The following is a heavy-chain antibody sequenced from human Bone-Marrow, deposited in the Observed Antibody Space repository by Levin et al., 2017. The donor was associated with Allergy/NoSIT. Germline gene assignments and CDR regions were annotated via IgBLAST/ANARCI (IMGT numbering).Heavy chain of an antibody. CDR3: TRLRDTAMGS. D-gene: IGHD5-18*01. V-gene: IGHV3-73*01. CDR2: IRSKANNYAT. Sequence: AGGSLRLSCAASGFTFSGSAMHWVRQASGKGLEWVGRIRSKANNYATAYAASVKGRFTISRDDSKNTAYLQMSSLKTEDTAVYDCTRLRDTAMGSWGQGTLVTVSS. J-gene: IGHJ4*02. CDR1: GFTFSGSA.